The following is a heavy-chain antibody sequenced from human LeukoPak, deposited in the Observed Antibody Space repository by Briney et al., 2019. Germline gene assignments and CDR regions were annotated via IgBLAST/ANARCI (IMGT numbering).Heavy chain of an antibody. Sequence: SETLSLTCTVSGGSISSSDYYWGWVRQPPGKGLEWIGSIFYSGAAHCNPSLKSRVTISVNTSNNQFSLMLSSVTAADTAVYYCARRIANRNWFDHWGQGTLVTVSS. CDR3: ARRIANRNWFDH. V-gene: IGHV4-39*01. J-gene: IGHJ5*02. D-gene: IGHD1/OR15-1a*01. CDR1: GGSISSSDYY. CDR2: IFYSGAA.